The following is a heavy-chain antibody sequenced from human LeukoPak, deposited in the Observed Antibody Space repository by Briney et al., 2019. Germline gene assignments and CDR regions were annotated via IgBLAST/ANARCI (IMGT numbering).Heavy chain of an antibody. CDR1: GYTFTSYG. V-gene: IGHV1-18*01. Sequence: ASVKVSCKASGYTFTSYGIRWVRQAPGQGLEWMGWISAYNGNTNYAQKLQGRVTMTTDTSTSTAYMELRSLRSDDTAVYYCAREEVRRAVAGYFDYWGQGTLVTVSS. CDR3: AREEVRRAVAGYFDY. CDR2: ISAYNGNT. J-gene: IGHJ4*02. D-gene: IGHD6-19*01.